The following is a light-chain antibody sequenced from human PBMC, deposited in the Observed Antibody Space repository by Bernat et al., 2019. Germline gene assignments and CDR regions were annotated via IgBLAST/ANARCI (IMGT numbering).Light chain of an antibody. V-gene: IGKV3-11*01. CDR1: QSVSSF. J-gene: IGKJ4*01. CDR2: DAS. CDR3: QQRSSWPPPT. Sequence: EIVLTQSPAILSLSPGERATLSCRASQSVSSFLAWYQQKPGQAPRLLIYDASNRATGIPPRFSGSGSGTDFTLTISSLETEDFAVYYCQQRSSWPPPTFGGGTKVEIK.